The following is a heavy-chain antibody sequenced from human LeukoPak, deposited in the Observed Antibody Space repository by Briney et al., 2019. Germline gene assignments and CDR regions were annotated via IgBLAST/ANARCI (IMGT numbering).Heavy chain of an antibody. J-gene: IGHJ6*03. Sequence: GGSLRLSFAASGFTFSSYSMNWVRQAPGKGLEWVSSISSSSSYIYYADSVKGRFTISRDNAKNSLYLQMNSLRAEDTAVYYCAREIPYGSGGYYYYYYYMDVWGKGTTVTVSS. D-gene: IGHD3-10*01. CDR2: ISSSSSYI. CDR1: GFTFSSYS. CDR3: AREIPYGSGGYYYYYYYMDV. V-gene: IGHV3-21*01.